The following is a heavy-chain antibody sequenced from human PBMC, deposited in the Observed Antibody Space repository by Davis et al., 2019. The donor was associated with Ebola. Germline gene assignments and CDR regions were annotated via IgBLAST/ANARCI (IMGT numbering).Heavy chain of an antibody. J-gene: IGHJ4*02. D-gene: IGHD4-17*01. V-gene: IGHV3-74*01. CDR3: VRTTYGAPEY. Sequence: PGGSLRLSCAASGFTFSRYWMHWVRHAPGKGLVYVSRISSDGGITSCADSVKGRFTISRDNAKSTLYLQMNSLTAEDTAVYYCVRTTYGAPEYWGQGTLVTVSS. CDR2: ISSDGGIT. CDR1: GFTFSRYW.